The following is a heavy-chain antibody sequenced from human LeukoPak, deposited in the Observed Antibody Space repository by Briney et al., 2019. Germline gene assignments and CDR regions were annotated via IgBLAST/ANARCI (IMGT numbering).Heavy chain of an antibody. CDR2: ITASGFTT. J-gene: IGHJ3*02. CDR1: GFTFSNYA. Sequence: GGSLRLSCAASGFTFSNYAMSWVRQTPGRGLEWVSAITASGFTTHYADSVKGRFTMSRDNSKNTLFLQLSSLGVDVTAVYYCAKGGPNDAFDIWGHGTLVSVSS. CDR3: AKGGPNDAFDI. V-gene: IGHV3-23*01.